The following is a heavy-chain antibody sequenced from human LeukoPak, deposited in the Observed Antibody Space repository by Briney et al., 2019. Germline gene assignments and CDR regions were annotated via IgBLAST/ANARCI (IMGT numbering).Heavy chain of an antibody. V-gene: IGHV4-59*01. D-gene: IGHD5-12*01. J-gene: IGHJ1*01. Sequence: SETLSLTSPVSGGSISSYYWSWIRQPPGKGLEWIGYLFYSGNTNSNPSIKNRVTISTGTSKIQFSLRLKSVTAADTAVYFCGRVRTGNTGSPEYFEDWGQGTLVTVSS. CDR2: LFYSGNT. CDR1: GGSISSYY. CDR3: GRVRTGNTGSPEYFED.